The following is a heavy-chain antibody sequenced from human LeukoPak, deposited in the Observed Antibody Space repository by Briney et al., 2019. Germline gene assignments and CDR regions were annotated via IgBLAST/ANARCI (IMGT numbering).Heavy chain of an antibody. V-gene: IGHV4-38-2*02. CDR3: AREDTAMAAYFDY. CDR2: IYHSGST. Sequence: PSETLSLTCTVSGYSISSGYYWGWIRQPPGKGLEWIGSIYHSGSTYYNPSLKSRVTISVDTSKNQFSLKLSSVTAADTAVYYCAREDTAMAAYFDYWGQGTLVTASS. CDR1: GYSISSGYY. J-gene: IGHJ4*02. D-gene: IGHD5-18*01.